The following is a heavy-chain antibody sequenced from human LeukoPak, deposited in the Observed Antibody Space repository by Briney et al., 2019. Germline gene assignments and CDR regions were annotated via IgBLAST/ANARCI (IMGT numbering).Heavy chain of an antibody. CDR2: IYYSGST. CDR3: ARASGVPFGEFDY. J-gene: IGHJ4*02. CDR1: GGSISSSSYY. D-gene: IGHD3-10*01. Sequence: SETLSLTCTVSGGSISSSSYYWGWIRQPPGKGLEWIGSIYYSGSTYYNPSLKSRVTISVDTSKNQFSLKLSSVTAADTAVYYCARASGVPFGEFDYWGQGTLVTVSS. V-gene: IGHV4-39*07.